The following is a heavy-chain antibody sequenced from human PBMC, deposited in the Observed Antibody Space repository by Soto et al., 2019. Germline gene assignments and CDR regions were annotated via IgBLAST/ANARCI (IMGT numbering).Heavy chain of an antibody. Sequence: QVQLVESGGGVVQPGRSLRLSCAASGFTFNIDGMHWVRQAPGKGLEWVSVIAYDGSNRYYADSVKGRFTISRDNSKNRLYGQMTSLRPEDTAVYYCAKDGGTGKYHDYWGQGTLVTVSS. V-gene: IGHV3-30*18. D-gene: IGHD2-2*01. CDR1: GFTFNIDG. CDR2: IAYDGSNR. CDR3: AKDGGTGKYHDY. J-gene: IGHJ4*02.